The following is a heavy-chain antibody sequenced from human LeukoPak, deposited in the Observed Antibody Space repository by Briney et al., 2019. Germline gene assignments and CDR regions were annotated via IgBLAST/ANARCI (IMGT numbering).Heavy chain of an antibody. CDR3: ASFSLLYYFDY. V-gene: IGHV1-2*02. J-gene: IGHJ4*02. Sequence: ASVKVSCKASGYTFTSYDINWVRQAPGQGLEWMGWMNPNSGGTNYAQKFQGRVTMTRDTSISTAYMELSRLRSDDTAVYYCASFSLLYYFDYWGQGTLVTVSS. CDR1: GYTFTSYD. CDR2: MNPNSGGT.